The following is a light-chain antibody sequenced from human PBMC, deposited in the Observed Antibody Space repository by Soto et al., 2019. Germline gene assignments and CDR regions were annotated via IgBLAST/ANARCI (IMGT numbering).Light chain of an antibody. J-gene: IGKJ3*01. V-gene: IGKV3-11*01. CDR2: DAS. CDR3: QQRSNWPLT. CDR1: QSVSSY. Sequence: EIVLTQSPATLSLSPGERATLSCRASQSVSSYLAWYQQKPGQAPRLLIYDASNRATGIPARFSGSGSGTDFTLTISSLEPEDSAVYYCQQRSNWPLTFGPGTKV.